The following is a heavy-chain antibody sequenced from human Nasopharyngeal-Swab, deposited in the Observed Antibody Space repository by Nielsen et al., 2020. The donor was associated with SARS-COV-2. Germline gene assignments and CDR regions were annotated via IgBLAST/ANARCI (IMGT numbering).Heavy chain of an antibody. CDR1: GFTFNSYG. D-gene: IGHD5-12*01. V-gene: IGHV3-30*03. CDR3: ARDTSVDIVLLYYDMDV. Sequence: GESLKISCAASGFTFNSYGMHWVRQAPGKGLEWVAVISFDGSKKYYADSVKGRFTISRDSSKNTLYLQMNSLRAEDTAVYYCARDTSVDIVLLYYDMDVWGQGTTVTVSS. CDR2: ISFDGSKK. J-gene: IGHJ6*02.